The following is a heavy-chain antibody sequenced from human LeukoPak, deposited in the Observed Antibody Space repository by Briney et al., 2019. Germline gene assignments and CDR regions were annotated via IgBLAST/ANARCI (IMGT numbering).Heavy chain of an antibody. V-gene: IGHV1-18*01. Sequence: ASVKVSCKASGYIFTSYGISWVRQAPGQGLEWMGWITTYNGDTNYAQKFQGRVTMTRDTSISTAYMELSRLRSDDTAVYYCARDVDSSGSPGFDPWGQGTLVTVSS. CDR1: GYIFTSYG. CDR2: ITTYNGDT. D-gene: IGHD6-19*01. CDR3: ARDVDSSGSPGFDP. J-gene: IGHJ5*02.